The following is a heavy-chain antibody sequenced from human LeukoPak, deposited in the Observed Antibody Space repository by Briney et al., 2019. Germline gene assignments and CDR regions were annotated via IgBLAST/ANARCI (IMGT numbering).Heavy chain of an antibody. V-gene: IGHV4-39*01. D-gene: IGHD2-21*01. J-gene: IGHJ3*02. CDR3: ARHFARAFDI. CDR1: GGSISSSSYY. CDR2: VYYSGST. Sequence: SETLSLTCTVSGGSISSSSYYWGWIRQPPGKGLEWIGSVYYSGSTYCNPSLKSRVTMSVDTSRNQFSLKLSSVTAADTAVYYRARHFARAFDIWGQGTMVTVSS.